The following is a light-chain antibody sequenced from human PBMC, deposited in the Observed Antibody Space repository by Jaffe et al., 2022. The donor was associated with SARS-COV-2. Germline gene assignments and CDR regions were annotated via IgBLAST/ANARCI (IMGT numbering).Light chain of an antibody. J-gene: IGKJ1*01. CDR3: QQYNSFG. CDR2: KAS. CDR1: QSISSW. Sequence: DIQMTQSPSTLSASVGDRVTITCRASQSISSWLAWYQQKPGKAPKLLIYKASSLESGVPSRFSGSGSGTEFTLTISSLQPDDFATYYCQQYNSFGFGQGTKVEIK. V-gene: IGKV1-5*03.